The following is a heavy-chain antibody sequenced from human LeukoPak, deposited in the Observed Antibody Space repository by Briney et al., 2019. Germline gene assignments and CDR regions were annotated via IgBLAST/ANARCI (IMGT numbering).Heavy chain of an antibody. Sequence: GGSLRLSCAASGFTFSSYWMSWVRQAPGKGLEWVANIKQDGNEKYYVDSVKGRFTISRDNAKNSLYLQMNSLRAEDTAVYYCARAHDFWSGYYPYYFDYWGQGTLVTVSS. D-gene: IGHD3-3*01. V-gene: IGHV3-7*04. CDR1: GFTFSSYW. J-gene: IGHJ4*02. CDR2: IKQDGNEK. CDR3: ARAHDFWSGYYPYYFDY.